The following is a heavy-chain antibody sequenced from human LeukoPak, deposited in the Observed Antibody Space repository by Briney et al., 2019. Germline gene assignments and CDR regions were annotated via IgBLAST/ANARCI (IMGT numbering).Heavy chain of an antibody. CDR1: GFTFSSYA. V-gene: IGHV3-23*01. Sequence: GGSLRLSCAASGFTFSSYAMSWVRQAPGKGLEWVSAISGSGGSTYYADSVKGRFTISRDNSKNTLYLQMNSLRAEDTAVYYCAKEGYYYDSSGLGGFDYWGQGTLVTVSS. D-gene: IGHD3-22*01. J-gene: IGHJ4*02. CDR2: ISGSGGST. CDR3: AKEGYYYDSSGLGGFDY.